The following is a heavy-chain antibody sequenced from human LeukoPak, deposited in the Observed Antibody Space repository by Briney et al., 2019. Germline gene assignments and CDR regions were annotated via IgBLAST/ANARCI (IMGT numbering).Heavy chain of an antibody. Sequence: GGSLRLSCAASGFTFRSNYMSWVRQAPGKGLEWVSSISRSGSTKYYADSVKGRFTISRDNAKNSPFLQMNSLRAEDTAVYYCARVLRYCSGGNCYSGGLGYMDVWGKGTTVTISS. CDR2: ISRSGSTK. V-gene: IGHV3-11*01. J-gene: IGHJ6*03. D-gene: IGHD2-15*01. CDR1: GFTFRSNY. CDR3: ARVLRYCSGGNCYSGGLGYMDV.